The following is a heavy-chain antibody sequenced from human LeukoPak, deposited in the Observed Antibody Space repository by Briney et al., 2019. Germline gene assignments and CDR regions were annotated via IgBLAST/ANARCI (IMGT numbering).Heavy chain of an antibody. CDR1: GGSISSSSYY. V-gene: IGHV4-39*01. CDR3: ARQYSGLNWLDP. J-gene: IGHJ5*02. CDR2: MYYGGST. Sequence: PSETLSLTCTVSGGSISSSSYYWGWIRQPPGKGLEWIGSMYYGGSTYYNPSLKSRVTISVDTSKNQVSLKLNSVTAADTAVYYCARQYSGLNWLDPWGQGILVTVSS. D-gene: IGHD5-12*01.